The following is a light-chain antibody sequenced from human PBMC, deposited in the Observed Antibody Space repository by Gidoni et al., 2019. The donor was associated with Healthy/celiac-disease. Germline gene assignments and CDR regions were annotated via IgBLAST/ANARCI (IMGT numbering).Light chain of an antibody. Sequence: SSVLTQPPSVSVAPGQTARITCGGNNSGRKSVHWYQQKPGQAPVLVVYEDSDRPSRIPERFSGSNSGNTATLTISRVEAGEEADYYCQVWDSSSDHHVVFGGGTKLTVL. J-gene: IGLJ2*01. CDR1: NSGRKS. CDR2: EDS. CDR3: QVWDSSSDHHVV. V-gene: IGLV3-21*02.